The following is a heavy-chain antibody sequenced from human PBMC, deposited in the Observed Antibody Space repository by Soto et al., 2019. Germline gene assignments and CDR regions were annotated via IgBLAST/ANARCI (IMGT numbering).Heavy chain of an antibody. CDR2: ISAYNGNT. Sequence: QVQLVQSGAEVKKPGASVKVSCKASGYTFTSYGISWVRQAPGQGLEWMGWISAYNGNTNYAQKLQGRVTMTTDTSTRTAHMQLWSLSSDDTAVYYVARDRAISRSSCYLPSSDYWGQGTLVTVSS. CDR3: ARDRAISRSSCYLPSSDY. V-gene: IGHV1-18*01. CDR1: GYTFTSYG. J-gene: IGHJ4*02. D-gene: IGHD2-2*01.